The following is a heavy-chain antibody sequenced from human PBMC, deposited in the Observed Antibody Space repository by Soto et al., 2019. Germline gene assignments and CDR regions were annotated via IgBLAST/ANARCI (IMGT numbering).Heavy chain of an antibody. J-gene: IGHJ5*02. V-gene: IGHV1-46*01. CDR2: INPSGGST. Sequence: GASVKASCKASGYTFTCYYMHCVRQAPGQGLEWMGIINPSGGSTSYAQKFQGRVTMTRDTSTSTVYMELSSLRSEDTAVYYCARESADCSGGSCYLGNWFDPWGQGTLVTVSS. CDR3: ARESADCSGGSCYLGNWFDP. CDR1: GYTFTCYY. D-gene: IGHD2-15*01.